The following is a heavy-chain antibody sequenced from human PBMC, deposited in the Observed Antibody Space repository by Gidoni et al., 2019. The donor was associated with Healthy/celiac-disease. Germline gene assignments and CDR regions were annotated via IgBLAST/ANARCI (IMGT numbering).Heavy chain of an antibody. CDR1: GFTFSSYG. CDR3: AKGGYGYSYGRYYFDY. J-gene: IGHJ4*02. V-gene: IGHV3-30*18. D-gene: IGHD5-18*01. Sequence: QVQLVESGGGVVQPGRSLRLSCAASGFTFSSYGMHWVRQAPGKGLEWVAVISYDGSNKYYADSVKGRFTISRDNSKNTLYLQMNSLRAEDTAVYYCAKGGYGYSYGRYYFDYWGQGTLVTVSS. CDR2: ISYDGSNK.